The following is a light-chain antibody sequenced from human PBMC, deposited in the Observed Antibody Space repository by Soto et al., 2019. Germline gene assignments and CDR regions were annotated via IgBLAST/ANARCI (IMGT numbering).Light chain of an antibody. CDR2: GTS. V-gene: IGKV3-20*01. CDR3: QHFGSSLRT. Sequence: IVLTQSPGTLSLSPGDRATLSCRASQSFSSHFLAWYQQKPGQAPRXXIHGTSSRATGIPDRFSGSGSGTDFTLTINSLEPEDFAVYYCQHFGSSLRTFGQGTKVDIK. CDR1: QSFSSHF. J-gene: IGKJ1*01.